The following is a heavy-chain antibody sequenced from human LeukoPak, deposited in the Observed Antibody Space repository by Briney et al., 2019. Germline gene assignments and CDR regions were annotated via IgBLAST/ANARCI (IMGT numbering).Heavy chain of an antibody. CDR2: ISCDGSNK. CDR3: AKERGGSGSYSYYFDY. Sequence: GGSLRLSSAASGFTFSSYGMHWVRQAPGQGLEWVAVISCDGSNKYYADSVKGRFTISRDNSKNTLYLQMNSLRAEDTAVYYCAKERGGSGSYSYYFDYWGQGTLVTVSS. J-gene: IGHJ4*02. D-gene: IGHD3-10*01. V-gene: IGHV3-30*18. CDR1: GFTFSSYG.